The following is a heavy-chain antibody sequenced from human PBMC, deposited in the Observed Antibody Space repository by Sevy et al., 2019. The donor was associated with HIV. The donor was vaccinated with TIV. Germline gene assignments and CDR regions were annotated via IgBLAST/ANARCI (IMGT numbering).Heavy chain of an antibody. J-gene: IGHJ4*02. CDR1: EFIFISYA. V-gene: IGHV3-23*01. D-gene: IGHD6-19*01. Sequence: GGSLRLSCAASEFIFISYAMSWVRQAPGKGLEWVSSISGSGGSTYYAKSVKGRFTVSRDNSKNMLYLQMNGLRAKDTAVYYCAKEELSGFYWGQGALVTVSS. CDR2: ISGSGGST. CDR3: AKEELSGFY.